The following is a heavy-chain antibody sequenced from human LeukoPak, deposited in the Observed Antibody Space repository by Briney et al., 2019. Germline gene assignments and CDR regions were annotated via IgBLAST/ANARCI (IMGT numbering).Heavy chain of an antibody. CDR2: ISGSGGST. D-gene: IGHD6-19*01. CDR1: GFTFSSYA. V-gene: IGHV3-23*01. CDR3: AKDLLIFINVVGIAVAGFDY. J-gene: IGHJ4*02. Sequence: PGGSLRLSCAASGFTFSSYAMSWVRQAPGKGLEWVSAISGSGGSTYYADSVKGQYTISGENSINTLYLHMNSLMAEDMAAYYCAKDLLIFINVVGIAVAGFDYWGQGPLVTVSS.